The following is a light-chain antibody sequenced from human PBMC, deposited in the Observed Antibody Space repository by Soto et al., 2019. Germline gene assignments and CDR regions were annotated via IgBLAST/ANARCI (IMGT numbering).Light chain of an antibody. Sequence: QSALTQPPSASGSPGQSVTISCTGTSSDVGGYNFVSWYQHHPGKAPKLMIYEVNKRPSGVPDRFSGSKSGNTASLTVSGLQADDEADYYCNSYAGNNWVFGGGTKLTVL. CDR3: NSYAGNNWV. CDR2: EVN. CDR1: SSDVGGYNF. V-gene: IGLV2-8*01. J-gene: IGLJ3*02.